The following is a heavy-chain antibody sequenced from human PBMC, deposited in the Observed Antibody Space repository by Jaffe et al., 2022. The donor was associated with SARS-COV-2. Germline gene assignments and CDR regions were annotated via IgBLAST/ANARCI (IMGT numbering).Heavy chain of an antibody. V-gene: IGHV3-21*01. J-gene: IGHJ4*02. D-gene: IGHD2-2*01. CDR2: ISSSSSYI. CDR3: ARAGVDIFVVVRFDY. Sequence: EVQLVESGGGLVKPGGSLRLSCAASGFTFSSYSMNWVRQAPGKGLEWVSSISSSSSYIYYADSVKGRFTISRDNAKNSLYLQMNSLRAEDTAVYYCARAGVDIFVVVRFDYWGQGTLVTVSS. CDR1: GFTFSSYS.